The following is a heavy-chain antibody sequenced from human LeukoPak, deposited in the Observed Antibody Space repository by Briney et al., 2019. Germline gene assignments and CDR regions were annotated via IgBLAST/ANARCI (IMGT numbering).Heavy chain of an antibody. V-gene: IGHV3-30*18. Sequence: GGSLRLSCEASGFTFSNYGMHWVRQAPGKGLEGVAIISSDGTTKYYGDSVKGRFTVSRDSSKNTLYLDLNSLRAEDTAVYYCAKPYCRATRCYLYLYGMDVWGQGTTVIVSS. D-gene: IGHD2-2*01. CDR3: AKPYCRATRCYLYLYGMDV. CDR2: ISSDGTTK. CDR1: GFTFSNYG. J-gene: IGHJ6*02.